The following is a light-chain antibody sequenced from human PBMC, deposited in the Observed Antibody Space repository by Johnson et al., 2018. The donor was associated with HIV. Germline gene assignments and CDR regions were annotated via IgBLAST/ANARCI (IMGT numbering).Light chain of an antibody. Sequence: QSVLTQPPSVSAAPGQKVTISCSGSSSNIGNNYVSWYQQLPGTAPKLLIYDNDKRPSGIPDRFSASKSGTSATLGITGPQTGDEADYYCGTWDTSLSAGGVFGTGTKVTVL. CDR1: SSNIGNNY. CDR3: GTWDTSLSAGGV. CDR2: DND. J-gene: IGLJ1*01. V-gene: IGLV1-51*01.